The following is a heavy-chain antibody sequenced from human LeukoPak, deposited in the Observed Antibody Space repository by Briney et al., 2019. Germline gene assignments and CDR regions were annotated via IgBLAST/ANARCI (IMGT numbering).Heavy chain of an antibody. D-gene: IGHD3-3*01. CDR2: IIPIFGTA. J-gene: IGHJ5*02. CDR1: GGTFSSYA. Sequence: ASVKVSCKASGGTFSSYAISWVRQAPGQGLEWMGRIIPIFGTANYAQKFQGRVTITTDESTSTAYMELSSLRSEDTAVYYCARVSKVLEWPAENWFDLWAQET. V-gene: IGHV1-69*05. CDR3: ARVSKVLEWPAENWFDL.